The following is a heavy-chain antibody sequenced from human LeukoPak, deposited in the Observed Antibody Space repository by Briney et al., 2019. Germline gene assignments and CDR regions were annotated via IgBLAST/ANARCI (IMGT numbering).Heavy chain of an antibody. D-gene: IGHD6-19*01. CDR3: ARGAPTRVAVAATFDP. V-gene: IGHV1-3*01. CDR2: INAANGNT. CDR1: GFTFTTYT. J-gene: IGHJ5*02. Sequence: GASVKVSCKTSGFTFTTYTMHWVRQAPGQRLEWMGWINAANGNTQYSQKFQGRVTITRDTSASTAYMELSSLRSEDTAVYYCARGAPTRVAVAATFDPWGQGTLVTVSS.